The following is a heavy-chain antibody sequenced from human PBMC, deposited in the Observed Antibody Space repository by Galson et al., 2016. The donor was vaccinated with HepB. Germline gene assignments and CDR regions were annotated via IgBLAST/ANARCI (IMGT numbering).Heavy chain of an antibody. Sequence: SLRLSCAASGFTFGTYGMHWVRQAPGKGLEWVAVISYDRSNKNYAASVKGRFTISRDNSRNTLYLQMNSLRVEDTAVYYCAKGTTLQVHFGYFDHWGQGTLVTVSS. V-gene: IGHV3-30*18. CDR1: GFTFGTYG. CDR2: ISYDRSNK. D-gene: IGHD1/OR15-1a*01. J-gene: IGHJ4*02. CDR3: AKGTTLQVHFGYFDH.